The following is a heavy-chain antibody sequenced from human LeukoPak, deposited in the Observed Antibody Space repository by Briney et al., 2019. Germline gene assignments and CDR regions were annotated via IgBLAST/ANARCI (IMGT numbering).Heavy chain of an antibody. D-gene: IGHD6-19*01. CDR2: ISWNSGSI. CDR3: AKDKGNAAGAGSGWYYFDY. J-gene: IGHJ4*02. Sequence: GGSLRLSCAASGFTFDDYAMHWVRQAPGKGLEWVSGISWNSGSIVYADSVKGRFTISRDNAKNSLYLQMNSLRAEDMALYYCAKDKGNAAGAGSGWYYFDYWGQGTLVTVSS. CDR1: GFTFDDYA. V-gene: IGHV3-9*03.